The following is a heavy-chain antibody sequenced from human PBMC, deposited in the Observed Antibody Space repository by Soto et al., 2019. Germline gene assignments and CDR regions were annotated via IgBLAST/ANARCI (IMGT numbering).Heavy chain of an antibody. CDR3: ARLRGGDLPYYYMDV. J-gene: IGHJ6*03. D-gene: IGHD3-10*01. V-gene: IGHV5-51*01. CDR2: IYPGDSDT. Sequence: PGESLKISCKGSGYSFTSYWIGWVRQMPGKGLEWMGIIYPGDSDTRYSPSFQGQVTISADKSISTAYLQWSSLKASDTAMYYCARLRGGDLPYYYMDVWGKGTTVTVSS. CDR1: GYSFTSYW.